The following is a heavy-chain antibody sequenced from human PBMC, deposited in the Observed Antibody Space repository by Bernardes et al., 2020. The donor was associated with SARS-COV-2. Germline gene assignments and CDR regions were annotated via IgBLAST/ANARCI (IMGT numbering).Heavy chain of an antibody. CDR2: IKQDGSEK. CDR3: ARDLGYYDSSGYWDY. CDR1: GFTFSSYW. D-gene: IGHD3-22*01. J-gene: IGHJ4*02. Sequence: GGSLRLSCAASGFTFSSYWMSWVRQAPGKGREWVANIKQDGSEKYYVDSVKGRFTISRDNAKNSLYLQMNSLRAEDTAVYYCARDLGYYDSSGYWDYWGQGTLVTVSS. V-gene: IGHV3-7*01.